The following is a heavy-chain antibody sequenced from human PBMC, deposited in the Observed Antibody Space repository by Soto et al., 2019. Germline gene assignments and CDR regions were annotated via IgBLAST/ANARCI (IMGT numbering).Heavy chain of an antibody. CDR1: GGSFSIYY. Sequence: QVQLQQWGAGLLKPSETLSLTCAVYGGSFSIYYWSWIRQPPGKGLEWIGEINHSGSTNYNPSLKSRVTISVDTSKNQFSLKLSSVTAADTAVYYCAKGGGSLWSWGQGTLVTVS. D-gene: IGHD3-10*01. V-gene: IGHV4-34*01. CDR2: INHSGST. CDR3: AKGGGSLWS. J-gene: IGHJ5*02.